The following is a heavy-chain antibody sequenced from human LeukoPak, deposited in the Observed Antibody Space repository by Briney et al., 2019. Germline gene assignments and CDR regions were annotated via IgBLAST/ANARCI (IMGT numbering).Heavy chain of an antibody. CDR1: GFTFDNYG. CDR3: ARDQSSPYYYDSSGYPELDV. Sequence: PGGSLRLSCAASGFTFDNYGLSWVRQAPGKGLEWVSGVNWNGGSTGYADSVKGRFTISRDNAKNTLYLQMNSLRAEDTAVYYCARDQSSPYYYDSSGYPELDVWGKGTTVTISS. J-gene: IGHJ6*04. CDR2: VNWNGGST. D-gene: IGHD3-22*01. V-gene: IGHV3-20*04.